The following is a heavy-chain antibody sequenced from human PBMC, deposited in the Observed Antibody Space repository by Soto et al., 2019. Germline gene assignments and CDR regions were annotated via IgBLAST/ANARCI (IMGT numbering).Heavy chain of an antibody. CDR3: ARSPITMVRGVMSLDYYYYGMDV. V-gene: IGHV2-70*11. CDR1: GFSLSTSGMC. J-gene: IGHJ6*02. D-gene: IGHD3-10*01. Sequence: SGPTLVNPTQTLTLTCTFSGFSLSTSGMCVSWIRQPPGKALEWLARIDWDDDKYYSTSLKTRLTISKDTSKSQVVLTMTNMDPVDTATYYCARSPITMVRGVMSLDYYYYGMDVWGQGTTVTVSS. CDR2: IDWDDDK.